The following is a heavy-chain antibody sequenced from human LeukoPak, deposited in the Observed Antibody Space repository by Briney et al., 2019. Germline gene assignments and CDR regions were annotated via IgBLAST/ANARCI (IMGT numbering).Heavy chain of an antibody. CDR2: INHNSGGT. CDR1: GYTFTGYY. CDR3: ASFGNYDILTGNDY. V-gene: IGHV1-2*02. D-gene: IGHD3-9*01. J-gene: IGHJ4*02. Sequence: ASVKVSCKASGYTFTGYYMHWVRQAPGQGLEWMGWINHNSGGTNYAQKFQGRVTMTRDTSISTAYMVLSRLRSDDTAVYYCASFGNYDILTGNDYWGQGTLVTVSS.